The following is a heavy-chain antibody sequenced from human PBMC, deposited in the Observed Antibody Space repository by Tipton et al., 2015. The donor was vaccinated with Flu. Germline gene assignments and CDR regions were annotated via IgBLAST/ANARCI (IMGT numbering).Heavy chain of an antibody. Sequence: TLSLTCAVYGGSFSGYYCSWIRQPPGKGLEWIGEINHSGSTNYNPSLKSRVTISVDTSKNQFSLKLSSVTAADTAVYYCARDRQITMIGRDAFDIWGQGTMVTVSS. D-gene: IGHD3-22*01. CDR1: GGSFSGYY. J-gene: IGHJ3*02. V-gene: IGHV4-34*01. CDR3: ARDRQITMIGRDAFDI. CDR2: INHSGST.